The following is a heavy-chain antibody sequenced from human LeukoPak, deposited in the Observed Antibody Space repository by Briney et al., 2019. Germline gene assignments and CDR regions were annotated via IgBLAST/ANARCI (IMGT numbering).Heavy chain of an antibody. Sequence: GGSLRLSCAASGFTFSSYSMNWVRQAPGKGLEWVSYISSSSSTIYYADSVKGRLTISRDNAKNTLYLQMNSLRVEDTALYFCATAGNYRFDYWGQGTLVTVSS. CDR1: GFTFSSYS. D-gene: IGHD1-7*01. V-gene: IGHV3-48*04. CDR2: ISSSSSTI. J-gene: IGHJ4*02. CDR3: ATAGNYRFDY.